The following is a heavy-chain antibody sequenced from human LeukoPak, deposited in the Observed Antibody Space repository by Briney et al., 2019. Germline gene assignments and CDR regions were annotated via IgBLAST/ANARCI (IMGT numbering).Heavy chain of an antibody. J-gene: IGHJ4*02. CDR2: INHSGST. V-gene: IGHV4-34*01. CDR1: GGSFSGYY. D-gene: IGHD3-10*01. Sequence: SETLSLTCAVYGGSFSGYYWSWIRQPPGKGLEWLGEINHSGSTNYNPSLKSRVTISVDTSKNQFSLKLSSVTAADTAVYYCARGHLYYYGSGSYYPFDYWGQGTLVTVSS. CDR3: ARGHLYYYGSGSYYPFDY.